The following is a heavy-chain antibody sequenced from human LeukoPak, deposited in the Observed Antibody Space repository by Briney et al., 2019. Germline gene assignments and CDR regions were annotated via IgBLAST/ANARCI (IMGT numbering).Heavy chain of an antibody. J-gene: IGHJ4*02. Sequence: PGGSLRLSCAASGFTFSSYAMSWVRQAPGKGLEWVSIISASGGSTYYADYVKGRFTISRDKSKNYPQMNSLRGDHTAIYYCAKDVRVGEYYGAGSYFDYWGQGTLVTVSS. CDR3: AKDVRVGEYYGAGSYFDY. V-gene: IGHV3-23*01. CDR1: GFTFSSYA. CDR2: ISASGGST. D-gene: IGHD3-10*01.